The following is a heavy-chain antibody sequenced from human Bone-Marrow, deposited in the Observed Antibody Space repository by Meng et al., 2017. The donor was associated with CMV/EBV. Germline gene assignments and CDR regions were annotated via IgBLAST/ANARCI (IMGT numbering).Heavy chain of an antibody. CDR3: AKGYYVSGTYYYSFDY. V-gene: IGHV3-23*01. CDR2: ISGRGDST. D-gene: IGHD3-10*01. J-gene: IGHJ4*02. CDR1: GFTFSSYA. Sequence: GGSLRLSCAASGFTFSSYAMNWVRQAPGKGLEWVSGISGRGDSTYFADSVKGRFTISRDNSKNTLYLHMNSLRVEDTAVYYCAKGYYVSGTYYYSFDYWGQGTQVTVSS.